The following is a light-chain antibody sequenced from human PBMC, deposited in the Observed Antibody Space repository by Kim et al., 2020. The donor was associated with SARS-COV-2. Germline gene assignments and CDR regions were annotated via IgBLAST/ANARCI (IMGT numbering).Light chain of an antibody. CDR3: QVWDSSTSWV. Sequence: ALGQTARITCGGNNIGSKNVHWYQQKPGQAPVLVIYRDSSRPSGIPERFSGSDSGNTATLTISRVQAGDEADYYCQVWDSSTSWVFGGGTQLTVL. CDR2: RDS. CDR1: NIGSKN. J-gene: IGLJ3*02. V-gene: IGLV3-9*01.